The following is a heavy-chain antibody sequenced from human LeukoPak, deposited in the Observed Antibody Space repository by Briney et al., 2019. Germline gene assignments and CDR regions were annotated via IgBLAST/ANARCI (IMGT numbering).Heavy chain of an antibody. J-gene: IGHJ4*02. D-gene: IGHD2-2*02. CDR3: ARGVSCSSTSCYKGLY. V-gene: IGHV3-30*04. Sequence: GRSLSLSFAASGFTFSSYAMHWVRPAPGKGLEWGAVISYDGSNKYYADSVKGRFTISRDNSKNTLYLQMNSLRAEDTAVYYCARGVSCSSTSCYKGLYWGQRTLVTVSS. CDR1: GFTFSSYA. CDR2: ISYDGSNK.